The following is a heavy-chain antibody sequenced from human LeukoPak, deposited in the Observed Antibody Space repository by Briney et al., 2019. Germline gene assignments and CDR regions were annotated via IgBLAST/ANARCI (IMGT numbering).Heavy chain of an antibody. CDR2: IYHSGST. V-gene: IGHV4-59*08. D-gene: IGHD1-1*01. J-gene: IGHJ4*02. CDR1: GGSISSYY. Sequence: SETLSLTCTVSGGSISSYYWSWIRQPPGKGLEWIGYIYHSGSTNYNPSLKSRVTISVDTSKNQFSLKLSSVTAADTAVYYCARYNWNDVRFDYWGQGTLVTVSS. CDR3: ARYNWNDVRFDY.